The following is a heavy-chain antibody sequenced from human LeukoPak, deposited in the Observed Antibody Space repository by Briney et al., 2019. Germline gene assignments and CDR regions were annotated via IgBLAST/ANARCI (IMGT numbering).Heavy chain of an antibody. CDR3: AKTPKNQWEVIHFDY. D-gene: IGHD1-26*01. CDR2: ISAGAFNT. J-gene: IGHJ4*02. V-gene: IGHV3-23*01. CDR1: GFAFSSYA. Sequence: GSLRLSCAASGFAFSSYAMSWARQAPGKGLEWVSSISAGAFNTYYADSVKGRYTVSRDNSKNTLYLQMSSLRAEDTAVYYCAKTPKNQWEVIHFDYWGQGTLVTVSS.